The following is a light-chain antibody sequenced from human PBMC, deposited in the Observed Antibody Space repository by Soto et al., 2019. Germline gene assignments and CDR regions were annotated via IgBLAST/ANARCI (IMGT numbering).Light chain of an antibody. CDR1: QSVSTY. CDR3: QQYNNWLT. J-gene: IGKJ1*01. Sequence: ETVLTQSPSTLSLSPGESATLSCRASQSVSTYLAWYQQKPGQAPRLLIYDASNRVTGIPARFRGSGSGTDFTLTISSLQSEDFAVYYCQQYNNWLTFGQGTKVDIK. V-gene: IGKV3-11*01. CDR2: DAS.